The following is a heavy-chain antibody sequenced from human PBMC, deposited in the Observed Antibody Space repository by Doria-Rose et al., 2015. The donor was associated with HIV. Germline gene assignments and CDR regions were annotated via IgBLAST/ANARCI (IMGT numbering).Heavy chain of an antibody. CDR1: GDSISSSGFY. Sequence: GLVKPSQTLSLNCTVSGDSISSSGFYWNWIRHLPGKGLEWIGYIYYSGSAYYNPSLKSRLTISVDTSKNQFSLALRSVTAADTAVYYCARGGGYDPGLYWGQGNLVTVSS. CDR2: IYYSGSA. CDR3: ARGGGYDPGLY. D-gene: IGHD5-12*01. J-gene: IGHJ4*02. V-gene: IGHV4-31*03.